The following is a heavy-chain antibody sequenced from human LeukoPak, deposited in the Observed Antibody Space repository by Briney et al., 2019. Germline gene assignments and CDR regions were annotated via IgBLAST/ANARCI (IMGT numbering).Heavy chain of an antibody. CDR1: GFTFSSYS. CDR2: ISSSSSYI. Sequence: GGSLRLSCADSGFTFSSYSMNWVRQAPGKGLEWVSSISSSSSYIYYADSVKGRFTISRDNAKNSLYLQMNSLRAEDTAVYYCARGSAMVRGSQAYYYYMDVWGKGTTVAVSS. D-gene: IGHD3-10*01. CDR3: ARGSAMVRGSQAYYYYMDV. J-gene: IGHJ6*03. V-gene: IGHV3-21*01.